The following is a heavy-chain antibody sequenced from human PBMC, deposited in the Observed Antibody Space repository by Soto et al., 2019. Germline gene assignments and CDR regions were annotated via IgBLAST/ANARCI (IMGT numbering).Heavy chain of an antibody. D-gene: IGHD3-10*01. J-gene: IGHJ4*02. Sequence: EVQLLESGGGLVQPGGSLRLSCAASGFTFNNYAMSWVRQAPGKGLEWVSAISPNGQGIYYADSVKGRFIISRDNSKNTVFLHMDSLTAEDTAVYYCAKDRDYPRDYFHYWGQGTLVTVSS. V-gene: IGHV3-23*01. CDR3: AKDRDYPRDYFHY. CDR1: GFTFNNYA. CDR2: ISPNGQGI.